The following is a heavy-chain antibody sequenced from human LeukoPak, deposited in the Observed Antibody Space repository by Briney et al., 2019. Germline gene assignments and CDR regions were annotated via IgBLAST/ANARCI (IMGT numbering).Heavy chain of an antibody. CDR2: ISGGGGTT. Sequence: PGGSLRLSCAASGFTFSNYAMTWVRLAPGKGLQWVSTISGGGGTTHYADSVKGRFTISRDNSNNMLYLQMNSLRAEDTAVYYCATNGLDLVIIYYFDYWGQGTLVTVSS. V-gene: IGHV3-23*01. D-gene: IGHD3-16*02. J-gene: IGHJ4*02. CDR3: ATNGLDLVIIYYFDY. CDR1: GFTFSNYA.